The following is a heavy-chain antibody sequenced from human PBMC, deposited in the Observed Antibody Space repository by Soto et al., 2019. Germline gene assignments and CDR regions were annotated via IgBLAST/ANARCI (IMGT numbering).Heavy chain of an antibody. CDR1: GFTFTSYA. J-gene: IGHJ4*02. V-gene: IGHV3-23*01. Sequence: GGSLRLSCAASGFTFTSYAMCWVRQAPGKGLEWVSSISVSGDRTFYADSVKGRFTISRDNSKNTLYLQMNSLRAEDTAVYYCAKSRPQKTYYFDYWGQGTLVTVSS. CDR2: ISVSGDRT. CDR3: AKSRPQKTYYFDY.